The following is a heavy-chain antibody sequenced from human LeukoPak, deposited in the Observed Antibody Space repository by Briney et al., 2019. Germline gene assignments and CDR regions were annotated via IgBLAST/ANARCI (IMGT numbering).Heavy chain of an antibody. CDR1: GFTFSRYA. CDR2: ISYDGSNK. V-gene: IGHV3-30*04. CDR3: ARPRTARIPSAFDL. Sequence: GGSLRLSCAASGFTFSRYAMHWVRQAPGMGLEWLAVISYDGSNKFYADSVKGRFTISRDDSKNTLYLQMSSLRAEDTAVYSCARPRTARIPSAFDLWGQGTLVTVSS. D-gene: IGHD5-18*01. J-gene: IGHJ4*02.